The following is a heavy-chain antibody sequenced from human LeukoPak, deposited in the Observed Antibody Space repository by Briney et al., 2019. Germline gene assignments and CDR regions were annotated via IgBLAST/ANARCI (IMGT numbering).Heavy chain of an antibody. D-gene: IGHD5-24*01. J-gene: IGHJ4*02. Sequence: PGGSLRLSCSASGFTFSTYVMHWVRQAPGKGLETVSAITGNGGRTFYADSVKGRFTISRDNSKNTLYLQMSSLRAEDTAMYYCARRDDYSAYDCWGQGTLVTVTS. CDR1: GFTFSTYV. V-gene: IGHV3-64D*06. CDR2: ITGNGGRT. CDR3: ARRDDYSAYDC.